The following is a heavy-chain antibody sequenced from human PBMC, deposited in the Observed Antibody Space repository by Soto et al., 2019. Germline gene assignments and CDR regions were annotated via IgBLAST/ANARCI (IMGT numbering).Heavy chain of an antibody. CDR3: ARDEHYDSSGYYYDLGY. J-gene: IGHJ4*02. CDR1: GGTFSSYA. CDR2: IIPIFGTA. V-gene: IGHV1-69*13. D-gene: IGHD3-22*01. Sequence: SVKVSCKASGGTFSSYAISWVRQAPGQGLEWMGGIIPIFGTANYAQKFQGRVTITADESTSTAYMELSSLRSEDTAVYYCARDEHYDSSGYYYDLGYWGQGTLVTVSS.